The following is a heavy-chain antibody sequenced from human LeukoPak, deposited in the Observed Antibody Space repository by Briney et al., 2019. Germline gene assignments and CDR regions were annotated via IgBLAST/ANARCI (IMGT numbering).Heavy chain of an antibody. Sequence: PSETLSLTCTVSGGSISSGGYYWSWIRQHPGKGLEWIGYTYYSGSTYYNPSLKSRVTISVDTSKNQFSLKLSSVTAADTAVYYCARETDCSSTSCYGFESGFDPWGQGTLVTVSS. CDR2: TYYSGST. J-gene: IGHJ5*02. D-gene: IGHD2-2*01. CDR3: ARETDCSSTSCYGFESGFDP. CDR1: GGSISSGGYY. V-gene: IGHV4-31*03.